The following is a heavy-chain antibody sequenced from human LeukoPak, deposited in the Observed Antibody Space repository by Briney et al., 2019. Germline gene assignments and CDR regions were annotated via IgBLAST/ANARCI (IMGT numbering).Heavy chain of an antibody. CDR1: GFTFSSHG. CDR3: ARGGVRAVGTRAANPPGLDY. D-gene: IGHD2-15*01. V-gene: IGHV3-48*01. J-gene: IGHJ4*02. CDR2: ISSSSNTI. Sequence: GGSLRLSCAASGFTFSSHGMNWVRQAPGKGLEWVSYISSSSNTIYYADSVKGRFTISRDNAKNSLYLQMNSLRAEDTAVYYCARGGVRAVGTRAANPPGLDYWGQGTLVTVSS.